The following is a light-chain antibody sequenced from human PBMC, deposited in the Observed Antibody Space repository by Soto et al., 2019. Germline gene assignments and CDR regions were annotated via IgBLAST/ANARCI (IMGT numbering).Light chain of an antibody. CDR3: QQSYSTPVT. CDR2: GAS. Sequence: DIQMTQSPSSLSASVGDRVTITCRASQSISSYLNWYQQKPGKAPKLLIYGASSLQSGVPSRFSVSGSRTDFTLPISSLQPEDFATYYCQQSYSTPVTFGQGTRLDMK. J-gene: IGKJ5*01. V-gene: IGKV1-39*01. CDR1: QSISSY.